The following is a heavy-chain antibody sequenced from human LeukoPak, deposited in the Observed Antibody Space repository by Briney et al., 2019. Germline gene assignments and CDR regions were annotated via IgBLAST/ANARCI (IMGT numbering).Heavy chain of an antibody. D-gene: IGHD1-7*01. J-gene: IGHJ4*02. Sequence: PGGSLRLSCAASGFTFSDYYMSWIRQAPGKGLEWVSYISSSSSYTNYADSVKGRFTISRDNAKNSLYLQTNSLRAEDTAVYYCARGGELDFDYWGQGTLVTVSS. V-gene: IGHV3-11*05. CDR1: GFTFSDYY. CDR2: ISSSSSYT. CDR3: ARGGELDFDY.